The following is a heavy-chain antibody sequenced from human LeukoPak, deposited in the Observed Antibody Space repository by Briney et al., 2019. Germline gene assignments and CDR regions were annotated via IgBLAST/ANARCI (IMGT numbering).Heavy chain of an antibody. J-gene: IGHJ4*02. V-gene: IGHV3-30-3*01. Sequence: GGSLRLSCAASGFTFSSYAMHWVRQAPGKGLEWVAVISYDGGNKYYADSVKGRFTISRDNSKNTLYLQMNSLRAEDTAVYYCATHPATWDIVVVPAAIVDYWGQGTLVTVSS. CDR1: GFTFSSYA. CDR3: ATHPATWDIVVVPAAIVDY. D-gene: IGHD2-2*02. CDR2: ISYDGGNK.